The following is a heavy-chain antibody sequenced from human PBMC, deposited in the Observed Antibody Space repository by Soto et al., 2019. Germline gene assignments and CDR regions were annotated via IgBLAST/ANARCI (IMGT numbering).Heavy chain of an antibody. CDR3: ARDDYYYGMDV. V-gene: IGHV1-69*08. CDR2: IIPILGIA. J-gene: IGHJ6*02. CDR1: GGTFSSYT. Sequence: QVQLVQSGAEVKKPGSSVKVSCKASGGTFSSYTISWVRQAPGQGLEWMGRIIPILGIANYAQKFQGRVTITADKSTSTAYMELSSLSSEDTAVYYCARDDYYYGMDVWGQGTTVTVSS.